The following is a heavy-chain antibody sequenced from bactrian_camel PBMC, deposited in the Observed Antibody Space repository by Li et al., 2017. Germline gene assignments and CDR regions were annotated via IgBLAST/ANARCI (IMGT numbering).Heavy chain of an antibody. CDR1: GYIVSGGC. J-gene: IGHJ4*01. D-gene: IGHD6*01. V-gene: IGHV3S1*01. Sequence: VQLVESGGGSVQAGGSLRLSCVASGYIVSGGCMARFRQAPGKGREGVAGRCTYGGTVYTDSVKGRFTNSRDNAKNTVYLQMNSLKSEDTALYYCATDRDGGMWYTMYEYEYNYWGQGTQVTVST. CDR2: RCTYGGT. CDR3: ATDRDGGMWYTMYEYEYNY.